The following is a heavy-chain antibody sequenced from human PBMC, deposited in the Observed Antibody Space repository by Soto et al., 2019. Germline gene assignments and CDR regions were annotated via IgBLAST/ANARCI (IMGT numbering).Heavy chain of an antibody. D-gene: IGHD6-19*01. CDR2: INSDGSST. CDR3: AIISIAVAAGSTFDY. CDR1: GFTFSSYW. J-gene: IGHJ4*02. Sequence: GGPLRLSCAASGFTFSSYWMHLVSQAPGKGLVWVSRINSDGSSTSYADSVKGRFTISRDNAKNTLYLQMNSLRAEDTAVYYCAIISIAVAAGSTFDYWGQGTLVTVSS. V-gene: IGHV3-74*01.